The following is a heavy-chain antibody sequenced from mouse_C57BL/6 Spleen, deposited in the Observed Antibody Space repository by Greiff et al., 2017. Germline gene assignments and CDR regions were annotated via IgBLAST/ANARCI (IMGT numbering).Heavy chain of an antibody. V-gene: IGHV2-9*01. CDR3: AKKEVDYDRGGYYAMDY. Sequence: QVQLKESGPGLVAPSQSLSITCTVSGFSLTSYGVDWVRQPPGKGLEWLGVIWGGGSTNYNSAPMSRLSISKDHSKSHVFVKMNSLQTDDTAMYYCAKKEVDYDRGGYYAMDYWGQGTSVTVSS. J-gene: IGHJ4*01. CDR1: GFSLTSYG. D-gene: IGHD2-4*01. CDR2: IWGGGST.